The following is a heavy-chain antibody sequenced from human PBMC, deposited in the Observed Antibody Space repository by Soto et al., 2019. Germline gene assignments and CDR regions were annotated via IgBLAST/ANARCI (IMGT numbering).Heavy chain of an antibody. J-gene: IGHJ4*02. V-gene: IGHV1-69*01. CDR3: AREHDSSGYYERGHFFDY. Sequence: QVQLVQSGAEVKKPGSSVKVSCKASGGTFSSYAISWVRQAPGQGLEWMGGIITIFGTANYAQKFQGRVTITADESTSTAYMELSSLRSEDTAVYYCAREHDSSGYYERGHFFDYWGQGTLVTVSS. CDR2: IITIFGTA. D-gene: IGHD3-22*01. CDR1: GGTFSSYA.